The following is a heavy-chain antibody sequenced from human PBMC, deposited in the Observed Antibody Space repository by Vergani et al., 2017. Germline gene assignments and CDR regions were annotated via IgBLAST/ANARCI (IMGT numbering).Heavy chain of an antibody. D-gene: IGHD6-19*01. V-gene: IGHV3-53*04. J-gene: IGHJ6*02. CDR3: ARDPTVAGVDGMDV. CDR1: GFTVSSNY. Sequence: EVQLVESGGGLVQPGGSLRLSCAASGFTVSSNYMSWVRQAPGKGLEWVSVIYSGGSTYYADSVKGRFTISRHHSKNTLYLQMNSLRAEDTAVYYCARDPTVAGVDGMDVWGQGTTVTVSS. CDR2: IYSGGST.